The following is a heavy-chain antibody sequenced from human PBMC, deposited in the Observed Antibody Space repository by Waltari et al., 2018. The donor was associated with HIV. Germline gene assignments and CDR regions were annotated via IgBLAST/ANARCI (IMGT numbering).Heavy chain of an antibody. V-gene: IGHV4-38-2*02. J-gene: IGHJ5*02. CDR2: IFHSGSA. D-gene: IGHD2-15*01. CDR3: VRDFLRISGPPGNWFDP. Sequence: QVQLQESGPGLVKPSETLSLTCDVSGYSLSSGYYWGWVRQPPGKGLEWSGSIFHSGSAYYNPSLKSRLTLSMDPSKNQFSLRLSSVTAADTAFYYCVRDFLRISGPPGNWFDPWGQGTLVTVSA. CDR1: GYSLSSGYY.